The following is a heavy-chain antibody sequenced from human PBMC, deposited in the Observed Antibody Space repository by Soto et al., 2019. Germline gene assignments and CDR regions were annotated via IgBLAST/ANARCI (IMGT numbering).Heavy chain of an antibody. J-gene: IGHJ4*02. CDR1: GFTFSSYA. D-gene: IGHD3-10*01. CDR2: ISYDGSNK. Sequence: XGSLRLSCAASGFTFSSYAMHWVRQAPGKGLEWVAVISYDGSNKYYADSVKGRFTISRDNSKNTLYLQMNSLRAEDTAVYYCARVLWFGELEYYFDYWGQGTLVTVSS. CDR3: ARVLWFGELEYYFDY. V-gene: IGHV3-30-3*01.